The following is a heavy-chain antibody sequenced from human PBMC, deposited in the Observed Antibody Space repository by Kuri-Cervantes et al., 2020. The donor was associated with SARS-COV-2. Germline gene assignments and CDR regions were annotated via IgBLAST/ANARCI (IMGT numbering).Heavy chain of an antibody. V-gene: IGHV4-38-2*02. Sequence: SETLSLTCTVSGYSISSGYYWGWIRQLPGKGLEWIGSIYHSGSTYYNPSLKSRVTISVDTSKNQFSLKLSSVTAADTAVYYCARDSYYYDSKGGGLPDYWGQGTLVTVSS. D-gene: IGHD3-22*01. J-gene: IGHJ4*02. CDR2: IYHSGST. CDR3: ARDSYYYDSKGGGLPDY. CDR1: GYSISSGYY.